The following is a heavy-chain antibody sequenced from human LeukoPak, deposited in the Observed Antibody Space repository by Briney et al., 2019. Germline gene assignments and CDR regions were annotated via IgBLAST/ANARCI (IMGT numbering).Heavy chain of an antibody. CDR2: ISYSGNT. CDR1: GGSISSSRFY. CDR3: ARLAAYYYDSSGYYFDY. J-gene: IGHJ4*02. Sequence: SETLSLTYTVSGGSISSSRFYWGWIRQPPGKGLEWIGTISYSGNTYSKSSLKSRVTISVDTSKNQFSLKLSSVTAADTAVYYCARLAAYYYDSSGYYFDYWGQGTLVTVSS. V-gene: IGHV4-39*01. D-gene: IGHD3-22*01.